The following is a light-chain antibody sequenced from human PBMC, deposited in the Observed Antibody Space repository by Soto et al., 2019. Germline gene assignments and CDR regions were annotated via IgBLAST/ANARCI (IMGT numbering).Light chain of an antibody. V-gene: IGKV3-15*01. CDR3: QQYNNWPLT. Sequence: EIVMTQSPATLSVSPGERATLSCRASQSVSSSYLAWYQQKPGQAPRLLIYGASTRVTGIPARFSGSGSGTEFTLTISSLQSEDFAFYYCQQYNNWPLTFGGGTKVDIK. CDR1: QSVSSSY. CDR2: GAS. J-gene: IGKJ4*01.